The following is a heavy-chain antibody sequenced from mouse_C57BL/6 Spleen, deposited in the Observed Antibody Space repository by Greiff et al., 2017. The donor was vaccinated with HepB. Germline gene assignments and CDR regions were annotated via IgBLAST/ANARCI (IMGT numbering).Heavy chain of an antibody. V-gene: IGHV1-69*01. CDR1: GYTFTSYW. CDR2: IDPSDSYT. Sequence: QVQLQQPGAELVMPGASVKLSCKASGYTFTSYWMHWVKQRPGQGLEWIGEIDPSDSYTNYNQKFKGKSTLTVDKSSSTAYMQLSSLTSEDSAVYYCARRGGSSLYYFDYWGQGTTLTVSS. J-gene: IGHJ2*01. CDR3: ARRGGSSLYYFDY. D-gene: IGHD1-1*01.